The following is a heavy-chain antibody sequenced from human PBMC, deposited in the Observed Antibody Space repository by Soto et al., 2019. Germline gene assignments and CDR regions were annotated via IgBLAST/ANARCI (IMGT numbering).Heavy chain of an antibody. Sequence: ASVKVSCKASGYTLTSSGISWVRQAPGQGLEWMGWISAYNGNTNYAQKLQGRVTMTTDTSTSTAYMELRSLRSDDTAVYYCARDHLSFPDYYYYDSSGYPDYWGQGTLVTVSS. CDR3: ARDHLSFPDYYYYDSSGYPDY. D-gene: IGHD3-22*01. CDR1: GYTLTSSG. J-gene: IGHJ4*02. CDR2: ISAYNGNT. V-gene: IGHV1-18*01.